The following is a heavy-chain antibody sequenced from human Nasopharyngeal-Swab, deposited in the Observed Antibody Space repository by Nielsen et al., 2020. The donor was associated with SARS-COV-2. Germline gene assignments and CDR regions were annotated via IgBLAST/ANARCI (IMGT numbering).Heavy chain of an antibody. CDR3: ATSSSTIAAAGNVRY. CDR1: GGTFSSYA. J-gene: IGHJ4*02. CDR2: IIPIFGTA. Sequence: SVKVSCKASGGTFSSYAISWVRQAPGQGLEWTGGIIPIFGTANYAQKFQGRVTITADKSTSTAYMELSSLRSEDTAVYYCATSSSTIAAAGNVRYWGQGTLVTVSS. V-gene: IGHV1-69*06. D-gene: IGHD6-13*01.